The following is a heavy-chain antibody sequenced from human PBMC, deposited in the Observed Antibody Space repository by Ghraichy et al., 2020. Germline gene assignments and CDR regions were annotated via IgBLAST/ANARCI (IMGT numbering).Heavy chain of an antibody. CDR1: GYTFTSYY. CDR2: INPSGGST. J-gene: IGHJ2*01. D-gene: IGHD6-13*01. V-gene: IGHV1-46*01. CDR3: ARDKTAAGKGSYFDL. Sequence: ASVKVSCKASGYTFTSYYMHWVRQAPGQGLEWMGIINPSGGSTSYAQKFQGRVTMTRDTSTSTVYMELSSLRSEDTAVYYCARDKTAAGKGSYFDLWGRGTLVTVSS.